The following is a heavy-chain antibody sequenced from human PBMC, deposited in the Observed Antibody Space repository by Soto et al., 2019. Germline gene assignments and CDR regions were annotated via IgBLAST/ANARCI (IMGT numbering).Heavy chain of an antibody. CDR2: IYYSGST. Sequence: QVQLQESGPGLVKPSETLSLTCTVSGGSLSSYYWSWIRQPPGKGLEWIGYIYYSGSTNYNPSLKSRVTISVDTSKNPFSLRLRSVTAADTAVYYCARRWGEALDYWGQGTLVTVSS. CDR3: ARRWGEALDY. V-gene: IGHV4-59*08. CDR1: GGSLSSYY. J-gene: IGHJ4*02. D-gene: IGHD3-16*01.